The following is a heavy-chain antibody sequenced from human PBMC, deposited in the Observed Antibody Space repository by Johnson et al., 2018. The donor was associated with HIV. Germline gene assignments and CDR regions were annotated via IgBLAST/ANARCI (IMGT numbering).Heavy chain of an antibody. Sequence: QVQLVESGGGVVQPGRSLRLSCAASGFTFSSYGMHWVRQAPGKGLEWVAGISYDGSNKYYADSVKGRFTISRDNSKNTLYLQMNSLRAEDTAVYYCAKVSWEARLGDPFDIWGQGTMVTVSS. D-gene: IGHD1-26*01. J-gene: IGHJ3*02. CDR3: AKVSWEARLGDPFDI. CDR1: GFTFSSYG. CDR2: ISYDGSNK. V-gene: IGHV3-30*18.